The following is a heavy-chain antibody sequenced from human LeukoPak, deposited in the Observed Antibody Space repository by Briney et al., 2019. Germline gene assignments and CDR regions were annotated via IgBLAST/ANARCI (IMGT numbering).Heavy chain of an antibody. Sequence: GGSLKLSCAASGFTFSSYWMSWVRQAPGKGLEWVANIKQDGSEKYYVDSVKGRFTISRDNAKNSLYLQMNSLRAEDTAVYYCARDLVTAILYYFDYWGQGTLVTVSS. CDR3: ARDLVTAILYYFDY. CDR1: GFTFSSYW. D-gene: IGHD2-21*02. CDR2: IKQDGSEK. J-gene: IGHJ4*02. V-gene: IGHV3-7*01.